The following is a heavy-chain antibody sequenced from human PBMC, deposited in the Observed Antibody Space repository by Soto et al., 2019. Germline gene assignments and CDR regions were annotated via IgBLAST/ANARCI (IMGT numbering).Heavy chain of an antibody. Sequence: SETLSLTCAVYGXSFSGYYWSWIRQPPGKGLEWIGEINHSGSTNYNPSLKSRVTISVDTSKNQFSLKLSSVTAADTAVYYCARGEKSVVVAVTYYFDYWGQGTLVTVSS. CDR2: INHSGST. J-gene: IGHJ4*02. CDR1: GXSFSGYY. V-gene: IGHV4-34*01. CDR3: ARGEKSVVVAVTYYFDY. D-gene: IGHD2-15*01.